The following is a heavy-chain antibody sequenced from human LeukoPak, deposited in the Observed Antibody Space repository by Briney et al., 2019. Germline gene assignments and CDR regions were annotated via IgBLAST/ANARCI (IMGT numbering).Heavy chain of an antibody. J-gene: IGHJ4*02. D-gene: IGHD6-19*01. CDR2: ISGSGGST. Sequence: GRSLRLSCAASGFTFSSYAMSWVRQAPGKGLEWVSAISGSGGSTYYADSVKGRFTISRDNSKNTLYLQMNSLRAEDTAVYYCAKDSSGWHSYLDYWGQGTLVTVSS. CDR3: AKDSSGWHSYLDY. CDR1: GFTFSSYA. V-gene: IGHV3-23*01.